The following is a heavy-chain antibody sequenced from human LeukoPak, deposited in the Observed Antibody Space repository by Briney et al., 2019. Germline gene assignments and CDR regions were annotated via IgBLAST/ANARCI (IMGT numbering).Heavy chain of an antibody. CDR1: GFSFSSYD. Sequence: GGSLRLSCVASGFSFSSYDMHWVRQAPGRGLEWVTVISYDGRNKYYADSVKGRFTISRDNSKNTLYRQMNTLRADDMAVYYWAGTVVSAGYYFDSRGPGDLFTVSS. CDR2: ISYDGRNK. J-gene: IGHJ4*02. V-gene: IGHV3-30-3*01. D-gene: IGHD3-22*01. CDR3: AGTVVSAGYYFDS.